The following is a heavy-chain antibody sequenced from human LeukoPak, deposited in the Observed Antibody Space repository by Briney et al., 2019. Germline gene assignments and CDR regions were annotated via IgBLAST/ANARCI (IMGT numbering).Heavy chain of an antibody. J-gene: IGHJ5*02. D-gene: IGHD6-25*01. Sequence: WGSLRLSGAASDFSFITYAMSWVRQGPGKGLEWVAFIRNDGSEGYYGDSVKGRFTISRDNSKNMIYLQMNRLTVEDTAVYYCEKDQAAAWGQGTLVTVSS. CDR2: IRNDGSEG. CDR3: EKDQAAA. CDR1: DFSFITYA. V-gene: IGHV3-30*02.